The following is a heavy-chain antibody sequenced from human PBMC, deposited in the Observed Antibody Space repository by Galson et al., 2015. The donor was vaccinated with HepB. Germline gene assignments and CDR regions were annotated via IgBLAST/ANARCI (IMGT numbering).Heavy chain of an antibody. CDR3: ARRGYSSGWYAALDI. CDR1: GGSISSSGYY. J-gene: IGHJ3*02. CDR2: IYYSGST. Sequence: ETLSLTCTVSGGSISSSGYYYAWIRQPPGKGLEWIGTIYYSGSTYYNPSLTSRVTMSVDTSKNQFSLRLSSVTAADTAVYFCARRGYSSGWYAALDIWGQGTTVTVSS. V-gene: IGHV4-39*01. D-gene: IGHD6-19*01.